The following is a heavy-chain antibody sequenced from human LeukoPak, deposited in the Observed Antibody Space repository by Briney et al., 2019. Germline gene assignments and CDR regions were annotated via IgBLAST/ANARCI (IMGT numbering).Heavy chain of an antibody. CDR1: GFTFTNYA. J-gene: IGHJ5*02. V-gene: IGHV3-30*02. CDR3: AKSTISSMSP. Sequence: PGGSLRLSCAASGFTFTNYAMHWVRQAPGKGLEWVAYIRYDGSSAYYADFVKGRFTISRDNSKNTLYLQMHSLRAEDTAVYYCAKSTISSMSPWGQGTLVTVSS. CDR2: IRYDGSSA. D-gene: IGHD6-13*01.